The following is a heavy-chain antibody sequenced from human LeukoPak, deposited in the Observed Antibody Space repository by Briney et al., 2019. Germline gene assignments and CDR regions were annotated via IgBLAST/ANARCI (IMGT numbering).Heavy chain of an antibody. CDR1: GFTFSSYA. V-gene: IGHV3-64D*06. D-gene: IGHD6-19*01. CDR2: ISSNGGST. Sequence: PGGSLRLSCSASGFTFSSYAMHWVRQAPGKGLEYVSAISSNGGSTYYADSVKGRFTISRDNSKNTLYLQMSSLRAEDTAVYYCVKVSGSGGWSPNGFAYWGQGTLVTVSS. J-gene: IGHJ4*02. CDR3: VKVSGSGGWSPNGFAY.